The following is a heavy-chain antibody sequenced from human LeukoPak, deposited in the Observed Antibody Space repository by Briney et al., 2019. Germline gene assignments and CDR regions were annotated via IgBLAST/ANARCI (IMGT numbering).Heavy chain of an antibody. CDR3: ARIGYSSSSMDY. D-gene: IGHD6-6*01. J-gene: IGHJ4*02. Sequence: GGSLRLSCAASGFTFSSYGMHWVRQAPGKGLEWVAVISYDGSNKYYADSVKGRFTISRDNPKNSLYLQMNSLRAEDSAVYYCARIGYSSSSMDYWGLGTLVTVSS. V-gene: IGHV3-30*03. CDR1: GFTFSSYG. CDR2: ISYDGSNK.